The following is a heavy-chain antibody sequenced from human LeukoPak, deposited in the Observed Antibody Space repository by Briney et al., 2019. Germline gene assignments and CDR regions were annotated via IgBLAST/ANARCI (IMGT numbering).Heavy chain of an antibody. CDR1: GYSISSGYY. J-gene: IGHJ4*02. CDR2: IYHSGST. D-gene: IGHD4-11*01. Sequence: SETLSLTCTVSGYSISSGYYWGWIRQPPGKGLEWIGSIYHSGSTYYNPSLKSRVTISVDTSKNQFSLKLSSVTAADTAVYYCARDDYSNYESYWGQGTLVTVSS. CDR3: ARDDYSNYESY. V-gene: IGHV4-38-2*02.